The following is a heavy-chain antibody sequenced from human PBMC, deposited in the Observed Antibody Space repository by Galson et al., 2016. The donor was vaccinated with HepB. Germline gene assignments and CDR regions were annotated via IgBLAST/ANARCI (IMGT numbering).Heavy chain of an antibody. CDR1: GFIFSHAW. CDR3: TPLPTGQQPYFFDY. J-gene: IGHJ4*02. CDR2: IKSMIDGGTT. V-gene: IGHV3-15*01. D-gene: IGHD6-13*01. Sequence: SLRLSCAASGFIFSHAWMSWVRQAPGKGLEWVGHIKSMIDGGTTDYAAHVKGRFTISRDDSKHTVYLHMNRLTIEGTAVYYCTPLPTGQQPYFFDYWGQGTLVTVSS.